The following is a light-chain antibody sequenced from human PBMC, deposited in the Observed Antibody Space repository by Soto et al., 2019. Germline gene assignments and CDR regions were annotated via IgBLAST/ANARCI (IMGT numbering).Light chain of an antibody. CDR3: CSYAGSYTLV. Sequence: QSALTQPRSVSGSPGQSVTISCTGTGSDVGGYNYVSWYQQHPGKAPKLMINDVTKRPSGVPDRFSGSKSDNTASLTISGLQAEDEADYYCCSYAGSYTLVFGGGTKLTVL. CDR1: GSDVGGYNY. V-gene: IGLV2-11*01. CDR2: DVT. J-gene: IGLJ2*01.